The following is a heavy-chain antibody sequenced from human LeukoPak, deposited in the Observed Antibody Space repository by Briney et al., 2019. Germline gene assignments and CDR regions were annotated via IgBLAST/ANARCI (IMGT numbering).Heavy chain of an antibody. CDR3: ARDGYCSSTRCSEYNWFDP. J-gene: IGHJ5*02. D-gene: IGHD2-2*03. CDR2: ISAYNGNT. Sequence: ASVKVSCKASGYTFTSYGISWVRQAPGQGLEWMGWISAYNGNTSYAQKLQGRVTMTTDTSTSTAYMELRSLRSDDTAVYYCARDGYCSSTRCSEYNWFDPWGQGTLVTVSS. V-gene: IGHV1-18*01. CDR1: GYTFTSYG.